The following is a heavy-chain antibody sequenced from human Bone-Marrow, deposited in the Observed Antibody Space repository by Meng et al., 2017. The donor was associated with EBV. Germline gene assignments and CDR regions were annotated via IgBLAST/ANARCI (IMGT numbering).Heavy chain of an antibody. CDR3: ASESGRGYTPDY. Sequence: QVQLVQSGGGVKKPGSSVKVSCKTSGGPFRNYAVSWVRKAPGQGLEWLGGFLPTLGAPNYAQKFHGRVTITADESTSTHYMDLSSLRSDDTAVYYCASESGRGYTPDYWGQGTLVTVSS. D-gene: IGHD3-10*01. CDR1: GGPFRNYA. J-gene: IGHJ4*02. V-gene: IGHV1-69*01. CDR2: FLPTLGAP.